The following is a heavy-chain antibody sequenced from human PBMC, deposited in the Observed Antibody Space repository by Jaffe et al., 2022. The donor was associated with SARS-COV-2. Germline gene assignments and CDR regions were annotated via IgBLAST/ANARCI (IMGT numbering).Heavy chain of an antibody. Sequence: EVQLVESGGGLVKPGGSLRLSCAASGFSFSDYSMNWVRQAPGKGLEWVSSISTGSTYIYYADSVKGRFTISRDNAKNSLSLQMNSLRAEDTAVYYCARDLWRHLVLGKDGIDVWGQGTTVTVSS. CDR2: ISTGSTYI. J-gene: IGHJ6*02. CDR1: GFSFSDYS. V-gene: IGHV3-21*01. CDR3: ARDLWRHLVLGKDGIDV. D-gene: IGHD6-13*01.